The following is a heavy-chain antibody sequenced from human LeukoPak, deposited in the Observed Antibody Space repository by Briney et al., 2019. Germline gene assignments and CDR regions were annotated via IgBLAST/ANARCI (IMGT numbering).Heavy chain of an antibody. CDR2: IYSGGST. Sequence: GGSLRLSCAASGFTVSSNYMSWVRQAPGKGLEWVSVIYSGGSTYYADSVKGRFTISRDNSKSTLYIQMNSLRVEDTAVYYCARGSSSWYYLDYWGQGTLVTVSS. D-gene: IGHD6-13*01. CDR3: ARGSSSWYYLDY. J-gene: IGHJ4*02. CDR1: GFTVSSNY. V-gene: IGHV3-53*01.